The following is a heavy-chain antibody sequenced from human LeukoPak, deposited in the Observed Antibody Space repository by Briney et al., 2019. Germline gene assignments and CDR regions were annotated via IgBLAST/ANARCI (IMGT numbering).Heavy chain of an antibody. V-gene: IGHV4-34*01. D-gene: IGHD2-15*01. Sequence: SETLSLTCAVYGESLNSYYWSWVRLPPGEGLEWIGEIYESGTTEHNPSLKSRVTISMVPSKQQFSLSLSSVTAADTAVYYCARGAWATRLGSWGLGTPVIVSS. CDR2: IYESGTT. CDR3: ARGAWATRLGS. CDR1: GESLNSYY. J-gene: IGHJ4*02.